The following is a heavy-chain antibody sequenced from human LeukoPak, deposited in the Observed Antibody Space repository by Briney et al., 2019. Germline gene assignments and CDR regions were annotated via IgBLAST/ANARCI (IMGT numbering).Heavy chain of an antibody. V-gene: IGHV3-43*01. CDR1: GFTFSSYT. CDR3: AKDMARKWELLRDGYYFDY. J-gene: IGHJ4*02. Sequence: GGSLRLSCAASGFTFSSYTMHWVRQAPGKGLEWVSLISWDGGSTYYADSVKGRFTISRDNSNNSLYLQMNSLRAEDTALYYCAKDMARKWELLRDGYYFDYWGQGTLVTVSS. D-gene: IGHD1-26*01. CDR2: ISWDGGST.